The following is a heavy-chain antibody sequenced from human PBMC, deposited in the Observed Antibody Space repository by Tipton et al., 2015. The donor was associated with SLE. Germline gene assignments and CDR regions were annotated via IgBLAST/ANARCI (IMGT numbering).Heavy chain of an antibody. CDR1: GFSFSSHW. J-gene: IGHJ6*02. CDR3: ARDRWTGHYHYGLDV. V-gene: IGHV3-7*01. Sequence: GSLRLSCVASGFSFSSHWMSWVRQVPGKGLEWVANINQDGNEEKYVDSVKGRFTISRDSSKNKVYLQMNSLRADDTAMYFCARDRWTGHYHYGLDVRGHGTTVTVSS. CDR2: INQDGNEE. D-gene: IGHD4-23*01.